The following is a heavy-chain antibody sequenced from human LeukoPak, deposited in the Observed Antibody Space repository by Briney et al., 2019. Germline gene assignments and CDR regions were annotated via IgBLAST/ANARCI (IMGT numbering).Heavy chain of an antibody. J-gene: IGHJ4*02. D-gene: IGHD6-13*01. CDR3: ARLAAAGRGPLID. CDR1: GYTFTSYD. CDR2: ISAYNGNT. V-gene: IGHV1-18*01. Sequence: ASVRVSCKASGYTFTSYDINWVRQAPGQGLEWMVWISAYNGNTNYAQKLQGRVTMTTDTSTSTAYMELRSLRSDDTAVYYCARLAAAGRGPLIDWGQGTLVTVSS.